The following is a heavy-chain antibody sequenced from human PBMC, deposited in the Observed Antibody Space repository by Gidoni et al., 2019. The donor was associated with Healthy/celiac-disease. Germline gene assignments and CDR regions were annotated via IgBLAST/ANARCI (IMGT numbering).Heavy chain of an antibody. D-gene: IGHD3-22*01. J-gene: IGHJ3*02. CDR3: ARGPLRGYYYDSSGYPADAFDI. V-gene: IGHV1-69*06. CDR1: GGTFSSYA. CDR2: IIPIFGTA. Sequence: QVQLVQSGAEVKKPGSSVKVSCKASGGTFSSYAISWVRQAPGQGLEWMGGIIPIFGTANYAQKFQGRVTITADKSTSTAYMELSSLRSEDTAVYYCARGPLRGYYYDSSGYPADAFDIWGQGTMVTVSS.